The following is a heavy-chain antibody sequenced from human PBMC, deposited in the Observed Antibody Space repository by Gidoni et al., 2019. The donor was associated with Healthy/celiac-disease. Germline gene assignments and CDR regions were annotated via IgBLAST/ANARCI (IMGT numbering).Heavy chain of an antibody. CDR2: IDYSGST. D-gene: IGHD3-9*01. J-gene: IGHJ4*02. CDR1: GGSISSYY. V-gene: IGHV4-59*01. Sequence: QVQLQESGPGLVKPSETLSLTCTVSGGSISSYYWSWIRQPHGKGLEWIGYIDYSGSTNYNPSLKSRVTISVDTSKNQFSLKLSSVTAADTAVYYCARGGYDILTGYYIANDYWGQGTLVTVSS. CDR3: ARGGYDILTGYYIANDY.